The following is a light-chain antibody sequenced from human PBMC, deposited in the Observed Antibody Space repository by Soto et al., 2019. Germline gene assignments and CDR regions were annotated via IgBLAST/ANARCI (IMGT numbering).Light chain of an antibody. J-gene: IGKJ1*01. CDR1: QGIGSY. V-gene: IGKV1-9*01. CDR2: AAS. CDR3: QQLNDYPRA. Sequence: IQLTQSPSSLSASVGDRVIITCRASQGIGSYLAWYQQKPRKAPKLLIYAASTLQSGVPSRFSGSGSGTDFTLTISSLQPEDFATYYCQQLNDYPRAFGQGTKVDIK.